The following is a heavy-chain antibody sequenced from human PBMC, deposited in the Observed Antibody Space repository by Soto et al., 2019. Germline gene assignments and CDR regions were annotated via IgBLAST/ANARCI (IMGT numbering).Heavy chain of an antibody. CDR3: AKCSGWYSNYYYYYMDV. Sequence: LRLSCAASGFTFSSYAMSWVRRAPGKGLEWVSAISGSGGSTYYADSVKGRFTISRDNSKNTLYLQMNSLRAEDTAVYYCAKCSGWYSNYYYYYMDVWGKGTTLTVSS. D-gene: IGHD6-19*01. CDR1: GFTFSSYA. CDR2: ISGSGGST. J-gene: IGHJ6*03. V-gene: IGHV3-23*01.